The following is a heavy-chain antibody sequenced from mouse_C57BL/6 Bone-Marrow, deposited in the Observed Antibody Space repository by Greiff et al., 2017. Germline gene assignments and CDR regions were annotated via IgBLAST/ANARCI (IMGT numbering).Heavy chain of an antibody. D-gene: IGHD1-1*01. CDR3: ARKDYGYWYFDV. Sequence: QVHVKQPGAELVMPGASVKLSCKASGYTFTSYWMHWVKQRPGQGLEWIGEIDPSDSYTNYNQKFKGKSTLTVDKSSSTAYMQLSSLASEDSAVSYCARKDYGYWYFDVWGTGTTVTVSS. J-gene: IGHJ1*03. CDR2: IDPSDSYT. V-gene: IGHV1-69*01. CDR1: GYTFTSYW.